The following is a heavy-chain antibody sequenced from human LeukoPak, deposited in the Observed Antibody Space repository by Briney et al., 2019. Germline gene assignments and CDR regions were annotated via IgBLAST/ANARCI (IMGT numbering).Heavy chain of an antibody. CDR2: IYYSGST. CDR1: GDSISSYS. CDR3: ARSPPGWYYDNSGQYYFDT. D-gene: IGHD3-22*01. J-gene: IGHJ4*02. V-gene: IGHV4-59*08. Sequence: PSETLSLTCTVSGDSISSYSWSWVRQPPGRGLEWIGYIYYSGSTTYNPSLKSRVTISLDTSKTHFSLTLSSLTAADTAVYYCARSPPGWYYDNSGQYYFDTWGQGALVTVSS.